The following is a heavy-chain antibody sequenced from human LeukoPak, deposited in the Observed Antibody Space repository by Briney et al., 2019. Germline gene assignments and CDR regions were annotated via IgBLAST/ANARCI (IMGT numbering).Heavy chain of an antibody. Sequence: PGGSLRLSCAASGFTFSDYYMSWIRQAPGKGLVWVSRINSDGSSTSYADSVKGRFTISRDSAKNMLYLQMNSLRAEDTAVYYCATSEARSNGWYVYWGQGTLVTVSS. V-gene: IGHV3-74*01. CDR3: ATSEARSNGWYVY. CDR1: GFTFSDYY. CDR2: INSDGSST. D-gene: IGHD6-19*01. J-gene: IGHJ4*02.